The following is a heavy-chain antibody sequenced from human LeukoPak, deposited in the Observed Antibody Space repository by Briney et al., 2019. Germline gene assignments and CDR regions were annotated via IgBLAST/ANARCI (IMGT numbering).Heavy chain of an antibody. J-gene: IGHJ4*02. Sequence: GESLRLSCTASGFTFCDYAMSWVRQAPGKGLEWLGFIRSNFYGGTTDYAASVKGRFTISRDGSKSIAYLQMNSLKTEDTAVYYCTRGGGGDPVDYWGQGALVTVSS. CDR1: GFTFCDYA. CDR2: IRSNFYGGTT. CDR3: TRGGGGDPVDY. V-gene: IGHV3-49*04. D-gene: IGHD3-16*01.